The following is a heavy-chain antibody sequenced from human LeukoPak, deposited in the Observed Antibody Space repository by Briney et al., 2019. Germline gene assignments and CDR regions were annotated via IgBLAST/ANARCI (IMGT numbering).Heavy chain of an antibody. CDR1: GFTLSSYA. J-gene: IGHJ4*02. D-gene: IGHD1-26*01. CDR2: IGTAGDT. Sequence: GGSLRLSCAASGFTLSSYAMHWVRQPAGKGLEWVSAIGTAGDTFYPGSVKGRLTISRENAKKSLFRQMNSLRVEDTAVYYCARQSTPHGNFDYWGQGTLVTVSS. V-gene: IGHV3-13*01. CDR3: ARQSTPHGNFDY.